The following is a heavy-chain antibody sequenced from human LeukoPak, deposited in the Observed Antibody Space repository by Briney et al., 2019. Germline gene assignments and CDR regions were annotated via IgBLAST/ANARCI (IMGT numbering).Heavy chain of an antibody. Sequence: GGSLRLSCAASGFTFSSYWMTWVRQAPGKGLEWVANIKQDGSEKYYVDSVKGRFTISRDNAKNSLYLQMNSLRAGDTALYYCTRGTYGDYVGFDYWGQGTLVTVSS. CDR1: GFTFSSYW. CDR3: TRGTYGDYVGFDY. D-gene: IGHD4-17*01. CDR2: IKQDGSEK. J-gene: IGHJ4*02. V-gene: IGHV3-7*01.